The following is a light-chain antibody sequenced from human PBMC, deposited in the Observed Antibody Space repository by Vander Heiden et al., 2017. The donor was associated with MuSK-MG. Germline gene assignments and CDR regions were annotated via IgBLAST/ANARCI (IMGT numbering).Light chain of an antibody. J-gene: IGKJ3*01. V-gene: IGKV1-39*01. CDR3: QQSYSTPFT. Sequence: DIQLTQSPSSLSASVRDRVIITCRASQGISSYLNWYQQKPGKAPKLLIYAASSLQSGVPSRFSGSGSGTDFTLTISSLQPEDFATYYCQQSYSTPFTFGPGTKVEIK. CDR2: AAS. CDR1: QGISSY.